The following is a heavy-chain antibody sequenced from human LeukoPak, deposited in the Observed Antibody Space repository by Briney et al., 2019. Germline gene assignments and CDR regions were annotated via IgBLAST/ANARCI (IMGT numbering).Heavy chain of an antibody. CDR3: AKQVIPTWGQLDY. CDR2: ISGSGANT. Sequence: GGSLRLSCAASGFTFSSYAMSWVRQAPGKGLQWVSTISGSGANTYYADSVKGRFTISRDNSKNTLYLQMNSLRAEDTAVYYCAKQVIPTWGQLDYWGQETLVTVSS. CDR1: GFTFSSYA. D-gene: IGHD2/OR15-2a*01. J-gene: IGHJ4*02. V-gene: IGHV3-23*01.